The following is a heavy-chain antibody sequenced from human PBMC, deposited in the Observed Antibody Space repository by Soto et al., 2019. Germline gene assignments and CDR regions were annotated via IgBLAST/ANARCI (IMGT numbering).Heavy chain of an antibody. D-gene: IGHD3-16*01. CDR1: GFTFSSYW. J-gene: IGHJ4*02. Sequence: EVQLVESGGGLVQPGGSLRLSCTASGFTFSSYWMSWVRQAPGKGLGWVANIKEDGSGKYYVDSVKGRSSISRDNARNSLYLQMNSLRVEDTAVYYCVRVGRLGGYWGQGALVTVSS. V-gene: IGHV3-7*03. CDR3: VRVGRLGGY. CDR2: IKEDGSGK.